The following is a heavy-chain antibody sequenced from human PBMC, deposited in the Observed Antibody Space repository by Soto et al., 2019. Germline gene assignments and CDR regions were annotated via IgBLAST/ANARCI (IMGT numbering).Heavy chain of an antibody. Sequence: EVQLLESGGGLVQPGGSLRLSCAASGFTFSNYAMSWVRLAPGEGLEWVSTISGSDGSTYYADSVKGRFTISRDISKNTLYLQMNSLRAEDTAIYYCAKERSSGYYFFDYWGQGTLVTVSS. V-gene: IGHV3-23*01. D-gene: IGHD5-12*01. CDR3: AKERSSGYYFFDY. CDR2: ISGSDGST. J-gene: IGHJ4*02. CDR1: GFTFSNYA.